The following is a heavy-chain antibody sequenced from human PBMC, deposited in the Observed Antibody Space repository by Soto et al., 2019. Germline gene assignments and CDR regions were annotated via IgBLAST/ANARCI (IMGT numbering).Heavy chain of an antibody. J-gene: IGHJ4*02. CDR1: GFTFNTYA. D-gene: IGHD6-19*01. V-gene: IGHV3-23*01. Sequence: PGGSLRLSCAASGFTFNTYAMTWVRQAPGKGLGWVSGVTSGGVTTYYADSVKGRFIISRDNSKNTLYLQMNSLRVEDTAVYYCAKGPSSGRYHLDYWGQGTLVTVYS. CDR2: VTSGGVTT. CDR3: AKGPSSGRYHLDY.